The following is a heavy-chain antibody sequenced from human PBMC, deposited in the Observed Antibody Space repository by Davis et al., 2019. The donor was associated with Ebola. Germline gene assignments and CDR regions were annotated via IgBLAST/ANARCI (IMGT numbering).Heavy chain of an antibody. V-gene: IGHV3-23*01. CDR1: GFSFGNYA. D-gene: IGHD3-16*01. CDR2: LSGSGHST. J-gene: IGHJ4*02. Sequence: GGSLRPSCGAPGFSFGNYAMSWVPQAPGRGLEWVSALSGSGHSTYYADSVKGRFTISRDNSKNTLYLQMNSLRAEDTAVYYCAKGGGGPLDYWGQGTLVTVSS. CDR3: AKGGGGPLDY.